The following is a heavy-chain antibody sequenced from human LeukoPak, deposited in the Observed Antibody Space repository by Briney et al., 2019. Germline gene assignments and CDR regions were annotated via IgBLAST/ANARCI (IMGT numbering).Heavy chain of an antibody. CDR2: ISNNGGYT. J-gene: IGHJ4*02. CDR1: GFTFSSSA. V-gene: IGHV3-23*01. Sequence: PGGSLRLSCAASGFTFSSSAMSWVRQAPGKGLEWVSAISNNGGYTYYADSVQGRFTISRVNSKSTLCLQMNSLRADDTAVYYCAKQLGYCSDGSCYFPYWGQGTLVTVSS. D-gene: IGHD2-15*01. CDR3: AKQLGYCSDGSCYFPY.